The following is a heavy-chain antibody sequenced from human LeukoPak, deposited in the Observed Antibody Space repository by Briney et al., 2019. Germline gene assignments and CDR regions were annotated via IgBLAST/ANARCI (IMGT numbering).Heavy chain of an antibody. CDR2: IYYSGST. V-gene: IGHV4-39*01. D-gene: IGHD2-21*01. J-gene: IGHJ3*02. Sequence: SETLSLTCTVSGGSISSSSYYWGWIRQPPGKGLEWIGSIYYSGSTYYNPSLKSRVTISVDTSKNQSSLKLSSVTAADTAVYYCARGVVVTKTGGAFDIWGQGTMVTVSS. CDR3: ARGVVVTKTGGAFDI. CDR1: GGSISSSSYY.